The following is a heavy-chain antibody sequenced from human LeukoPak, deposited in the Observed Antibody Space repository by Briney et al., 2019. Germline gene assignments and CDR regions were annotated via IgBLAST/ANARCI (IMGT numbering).Heavy chain of an antibody. V-gene: IGHV3-30*04. CDR2: ISYDGSNK. CDR1: GFTFSSYA. Sequence: GGSLRLSCAASGFTFSSYAMHWVRQAPGKGLEWVAVISYDGSNKYYADSVKGRFTISRDNSKNTLYLQMNSLRAEDTAVYYCARGLWYYYDSSGYVDYWGQGTLVTVSS. CDR3: ARGLWYYYDSSGYVDY. J-gene: IGHJ4*02. D-gene: IGHD3-22*01.